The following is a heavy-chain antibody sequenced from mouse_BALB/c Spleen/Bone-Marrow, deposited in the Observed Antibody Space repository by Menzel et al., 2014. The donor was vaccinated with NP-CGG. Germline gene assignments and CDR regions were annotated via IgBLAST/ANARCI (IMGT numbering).Heavy chain of an antibody. Sequence: EVQRVESGGGLVKPGGSLKLSCAAPGFTFSSYAMSWVRQTPEKRLEWVASISSGSSTYYPDSVKGRFTISRDNARNILYLQMSSLRSEDTAMYYCAREEYGQKVYAMDYWGQGTSVTVSS. CDR2: ISSGSST. CDR3: AREEYGQKVYAMDY. V-gene: IGHV5-6-5*01. J-gene: IGHJ4*01. D-gene: IGHD2-10*02. CDR1: GFTFSSYA.